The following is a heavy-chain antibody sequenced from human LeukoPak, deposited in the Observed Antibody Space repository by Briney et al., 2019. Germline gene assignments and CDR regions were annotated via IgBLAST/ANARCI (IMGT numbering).Heavy chain of an antibody. V-gene: IGHV3-48*01. CDR3: AREGITMIVVPHAFDI. J-gene: IGHJ3*02. D-gene: IGHD3-22*01. CDR1: GFTFSSYG. CDR2: ISSSSSTI. Sequence: GGSLRLSCAASGFTFSSYGMNWVRQAPGKGLEWVSYISSSSSTIYYADSVKGRFTISRDNAKNSLYLQMNSLRAEDTAVYYCAREGITMIVVPHAFDIWGQGTMVTVSS.